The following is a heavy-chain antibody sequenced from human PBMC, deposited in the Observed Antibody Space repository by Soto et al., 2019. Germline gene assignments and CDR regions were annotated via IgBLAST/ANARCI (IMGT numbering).Heavy chain of an antibody. D-gene: IGHD1-1*01. J-gene: IGHJ6*02. CDR1: GGSFSGYY. V-gene: IGHV4-34*01. Sequence: SETLSLTCAVYGGSFSGYYWSWIRQPPGKGLEWIGEINHSGSTNYNPSLKSRVTISVDTSKNQFSLKLSSVTAADTAVYYCARLLLESPRGQDDYYYYGMDVWGQGTTVTVSS. CDR2: INHSGST. CDR3: ARLLLESPRGQDDYYYYGMDV.